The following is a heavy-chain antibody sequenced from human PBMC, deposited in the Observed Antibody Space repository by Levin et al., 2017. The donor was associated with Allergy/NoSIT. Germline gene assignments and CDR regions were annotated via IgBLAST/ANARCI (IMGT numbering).Heavy chain of an antibody. V-gene: IGHV3-30*18. CDR1: GFTFSNYA. CDR3: AKGSLRGTAMELIDY. Sequence: GESLKISCAASGFTFSNYAMHWVRQAPGKGLEWVAVISYDGTSKYYVDSVKGRFTISRDNSKNTLYLQMNSLRAEGTAVYYCAKGSLRGTAMELIDYWGQGTLVTVSS. D-gene: IGHD5-18*01. J-gene: IGHJ4*02. CDR2: ISYDGTSK.